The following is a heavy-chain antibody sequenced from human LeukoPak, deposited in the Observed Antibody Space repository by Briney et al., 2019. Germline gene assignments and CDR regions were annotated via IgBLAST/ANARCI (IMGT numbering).Heavy chain of an antibody. D-gene: IGHD4-11*01. J-gene: IGHJ5*02. V-gene: IGHV4-59*01. CDR1: GGSISTYY. CDR3: ARGRTTATP. Sequence: SETLSLTCTVSGGSISTYYWSWIRQPPGKGLEWIGNIYYSGSTNYNPSLKSRVTISVDTSKNQFSLKLSSVAAADTAVYYCARGRTTATPWGKGTLVTVSS. CDR2: IYYSGST.